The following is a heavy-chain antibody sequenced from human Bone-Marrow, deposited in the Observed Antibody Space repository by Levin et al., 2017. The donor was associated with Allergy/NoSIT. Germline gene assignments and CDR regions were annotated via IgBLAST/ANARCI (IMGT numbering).Heavy chain of an antibody. V-gene: IGHV1-2*02. Sequence: ASVKVSCQVSGYTLTEFSILWVRQAPGKGLEWLGWFNPNSGHTGFAQRFQGRLTLTSDLSTTTAYMELGSLTSEDSAIYYCARPLSYDSGAFFGYWGQGSLVTVSS. J-gene: IGHJ4*02. CDR2: FNPNSGHT. CDR3: ARPLSYDSGAFFGY. CDR1: GYTLTEFS. D-gene: IGHD2-15*01.